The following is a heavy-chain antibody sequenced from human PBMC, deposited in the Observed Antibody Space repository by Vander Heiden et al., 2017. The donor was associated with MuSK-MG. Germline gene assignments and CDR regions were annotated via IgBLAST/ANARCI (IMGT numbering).Heavy chain of an antibody. D-gene: IGHD3-22*01. V-gene: IGHV1-18*01. Sequence: QVQLVPSGAGVKKPGASVKGSCTASGYTFTSHGFSWVRQAPGQGLEWMGWISAYNGNTNYAQKLQGRVTMTTDTSTSTAYMELRSLRSDDTAVYYCAREYYDSSGYYAQAGYYYYYMDVWGKGTTVTVSS. CDR2: ISAYNGNT. CDR1: GYTFTSHG. CDR3: AREYYDSSGYYAQAGYYYYYMDV. J-gene: IGHJ6*03.